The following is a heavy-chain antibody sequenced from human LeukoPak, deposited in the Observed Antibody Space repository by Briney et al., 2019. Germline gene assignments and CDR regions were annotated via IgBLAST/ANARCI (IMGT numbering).Heavy chain of an antibody. CDR2: INPNSGGT. J-gene: IGHJ4*02. D-gene: IGHD5-12*01. Sequence: GASVKVSCTASGYSFSDYYIHWLRQAPGQGLEWMGWINPNSGGTNYAQKFQGRVTMTRDTSISTAYMELSRLRSDDTAVYYCASLKAPWLGFDYWGQGTLVTVSS. V-gene: IGHV1-2*02. CDR3: ASLKAPWLGFDY. CDR1: GYSFSDYY.